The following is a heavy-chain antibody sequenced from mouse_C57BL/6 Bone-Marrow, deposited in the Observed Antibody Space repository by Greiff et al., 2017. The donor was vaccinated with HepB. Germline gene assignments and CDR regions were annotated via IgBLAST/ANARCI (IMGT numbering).Heavy chain of an antibody. CDR1: GFTFSSYG. J-gene: IGHJ2*01. CDR3: AKSNYPLFDY. Sequence: EVKVVESGGDLVKPGGSLKLSCAASGFTFSSYGMSWVRQTPDKRLEWVATISSGGSYTYYPDSVKGRFTISRDNAKNTLYLQMSSLKSEDTAMYYCAKSNYPLFDYWGQGTTLTVSS. CDR2: ISSGGSYT. V-gene: IGHV5-6*01. D-gene: IGHD2-5*01.